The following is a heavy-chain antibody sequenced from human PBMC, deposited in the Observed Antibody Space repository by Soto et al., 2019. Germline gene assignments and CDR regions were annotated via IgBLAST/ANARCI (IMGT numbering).Heavy chain of an antibody. CDR3: ARDRGVAPPVAGNTHYYYYMDV. CDR2: ISAYNGDT. CDR1: GYSFTNYG. Sequence: QDQLVQSGGEVKKPGASVKFSCKASGYSFTNYGITWVRQAPGQGFEWMGWISAYNGDTNYAQKLKGRVTMTTDASRSTAYLELRSLRSDDTAVYYCARDRGVAPPVAGNTHYYYYMDVWGKGTTVTVSS. D-gene: IGHD6-19*01. V-gene: IGHV1-18*01. J-gene: IGHJ6*03.